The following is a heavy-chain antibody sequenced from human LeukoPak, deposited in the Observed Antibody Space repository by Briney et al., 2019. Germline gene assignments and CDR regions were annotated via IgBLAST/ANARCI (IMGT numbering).Heavy chain of an antibody. J-gene: IGHJ5*02. CDR1: GYSFSTYW. D-gene: IGHD3-3*01. Sequence: GESLKISCKGFGYSFSTYWIGWVRQMPGKGLEWMGFIYPGDSEARYSPSFQGQVTISADKSISTVYLQWSSLKASDTATYYCARSSVNWFDPWGQGTLVTVSS. CDR2: IYPGDSEA. V-gene: IGHV5-51*01. CDR3: ARSSVNWFDP.